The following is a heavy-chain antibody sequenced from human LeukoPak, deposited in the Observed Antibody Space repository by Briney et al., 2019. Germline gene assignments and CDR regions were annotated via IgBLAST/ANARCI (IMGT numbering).Heavy chain of an antibody. CDR1: GFTFSDYA. D-gene: IGHD1-1*01. CDR2: ISYDGSNK. CDR3: ARHGIPFDY. J-gene: IGHJ4*02. V-gene: IGHV3-30*09. Sequence: GGSLRLSCAASGFTFSDYAIPWVRQAPGKGPEWVAVISYDGSNKYYADSVKGRFALSRDNSKNTLYLQVNSLRAEDTAVYYCARHGIPFDYWGQGTLVTVSS.